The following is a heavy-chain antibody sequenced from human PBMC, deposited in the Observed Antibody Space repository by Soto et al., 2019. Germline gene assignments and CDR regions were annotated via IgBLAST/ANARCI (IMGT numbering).Heavy chain of an antibody. CDR3: AKYIAITTPNFDY. CDR1: GFTFSGYA. D-gene: IGHD2-21*01. CDR2: LTNSGGSA. J-gene: IGHJ4*02. Sequence: GGSLRLSCAASGFTFSGYAMTWVRQAPGKGLQWVSSLTNSGGSAYYADSVRGRFTISRDNSKNTLYLQMNSLRAEDTAVYYCAKYIAITTPNFDYWGQGTLVTVSS. V-gene: IGHV3-23*01.